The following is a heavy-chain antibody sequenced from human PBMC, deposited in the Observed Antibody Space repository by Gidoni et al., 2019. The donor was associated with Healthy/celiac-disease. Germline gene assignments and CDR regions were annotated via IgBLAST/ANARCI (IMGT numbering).Heavy chain of an antibody. Sequence: QVQLVQSGAEVKKPGSSVKVSCKASGGTFSSSAISWVRQAPGQGLEWMGGIIPIFGTANYAQKFQGRVTITADESTSTAFMELSSLRSEDTAVYYCAPLGGVWGSYRYTSGRDNWFDPWGQGTLVTVSS. CDR2: IIPIFGTA. J-gene: IGHJ5*02. CDR3: APLGGVWGSYRYTSGRDNWFDP. D-gene: IGHD3-16*02. CDR1: GGTFSSSA. V-gene: IGHV1-69*01.